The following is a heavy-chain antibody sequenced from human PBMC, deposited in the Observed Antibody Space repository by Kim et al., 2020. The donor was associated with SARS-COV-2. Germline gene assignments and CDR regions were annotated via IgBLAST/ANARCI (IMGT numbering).Heavy chain of an antibody. J-gene: IGHJ5*02. CDR1: GGSFSGDY. CDR3: ARTPTCSSTSCRIDRPLDP. CDR2: SNHSEST. D-gene: IGHD2-2*01. V-gene: IGHV4-34*01. Sequence: SETLSLTCAVYGGSFSGDYWSWSRKRPGKGLEWMGESNHSESTNYNPSLNSRGTISVDTSKNQISLKLSSVTAADTAVYYCARTPTCSSTSCRIDRPLDPWGQGTLVPVSS.